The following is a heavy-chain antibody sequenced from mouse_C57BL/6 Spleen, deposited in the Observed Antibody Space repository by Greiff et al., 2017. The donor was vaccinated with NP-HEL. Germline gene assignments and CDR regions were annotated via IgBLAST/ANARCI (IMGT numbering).Heavy chain of an antibody. Sequence: QVQLQQSGAELVRPGASVTLSCKASGYTFTDYEMHWVKQTPVHGLEWIGAIDPETGGTAYNQKFKGKAILTADKSSSTAYMELRSLTSEDSAVYYCTREGHSNYGYFDYWGQGTTLTVSS. V-gene: IGHV1-15*01. CDR1: GYTFTDYE. D-gene: IGHD2-5*01. J-gene: IGHJ2*01. CDR2: IDPETGGT. CDR3: TREGHSNYGYFDY.